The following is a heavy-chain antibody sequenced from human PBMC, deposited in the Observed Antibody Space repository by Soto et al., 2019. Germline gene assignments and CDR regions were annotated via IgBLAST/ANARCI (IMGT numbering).Heavy chain of an antibody. V-gene: IGHV6-1*01. D-gene: IGHD3-10*01. Sequence: SQTRSLPFAISGDSVSSNSAAWNWIRPSPSRGLEWLGRTYYNSKWNNDYALSVKSRITINPDTSKNQFSLHLYSVTPEDTAVYYCAGITWFRGMDVWGQG. CDR2: TYYNSKWNN. CDR3: AGITWFRGMDV. CDR1: GDSVSSNSAA. J-gene: IGHJ6*02.